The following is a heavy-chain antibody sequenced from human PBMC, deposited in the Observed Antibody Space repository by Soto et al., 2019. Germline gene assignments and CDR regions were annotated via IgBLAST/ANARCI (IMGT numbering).Heavy chain of an antibody. D-gene: IGHD5-12*01. CDR1: GFTFRNYA. J-gene: IGHJ3*02. V-gene: IGHV3-23*01. CDR3: AKDIDYDSFAFDI. CDR2: ISGSGGAV. Sequence: PGESLKISCAASGFTFRNYAMSWVRQAPGKGLEWVSGISGSGGAVYYADSVKGRFTISRDNSDNTLYLQVNSLRAEDTAVYYCAKDIDYDSFAFDIWGQGTMVTVSS.